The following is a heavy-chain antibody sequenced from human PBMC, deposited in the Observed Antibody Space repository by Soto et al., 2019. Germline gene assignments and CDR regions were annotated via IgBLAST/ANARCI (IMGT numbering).Heavy chain of an antibody. J-gene: IGHJ6*02. CDR2: IKSKTDGGTT. CDR3: TTDQFPLGVADGYYYYYGMDV. Sequence: GGSLRLSCAASGFTFSNAWMNWVRQAPGKGLEWVGRIKSKTDGGTTDYAAPVKGRFTISRDDSKNTLYLQMNSLKTEDTAVYYCTTDQFPLGVADGYYYYYGMDVWGQGTTVTVSS. V-gene: IGHV3-15*07. CDR1: GFTFSNAW.